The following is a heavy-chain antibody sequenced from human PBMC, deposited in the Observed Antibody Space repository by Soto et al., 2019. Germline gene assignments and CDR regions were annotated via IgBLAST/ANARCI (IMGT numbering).Heavy chain of an antibody. Sequence: QVVLLQSGAEVKEPGSSVSVSCQVSGSTFNNFAFSWVRQAPGHGPEWMGGIVVDSNTAEYSQRFQDRVTITEDTSTDTLYMELGSLTFEDTAVYYCARAIKRWEVNYYFDFWGQGTLVTVSS. J-gene: IGHJ4*02. CDR2: IVVDSNTA. CDR3: ARAIKRWEVNYYFDF. D-gene: IGHD1-26*01. CDR1: GSTFNNFA. V-gene: IGHV1-69*06.